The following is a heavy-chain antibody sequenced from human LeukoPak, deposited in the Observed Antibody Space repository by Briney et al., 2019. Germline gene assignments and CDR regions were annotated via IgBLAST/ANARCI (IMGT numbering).Heavy chain of an antibody. CDR2: INHSGST. J-gene: IGHJ4*02. D-gene: IGHD3-10*01. V-gene: IGHV4-34*01. CDR3: ARRIFNYGSFDY. Sequence: PSETLSLTCAVYGGSFSGYYWSWIRQPPGKGLEWIGEINHSGSTNYNPSLKSRVTISVDTSKNQFSLKLSSVTAADTAVYYCARRIFNYGSFDYWGQGTLVTVSS. CDR1: GGSFSGYY.